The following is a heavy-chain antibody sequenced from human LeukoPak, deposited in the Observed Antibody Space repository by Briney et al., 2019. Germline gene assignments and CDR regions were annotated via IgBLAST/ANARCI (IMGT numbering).Heavy chain of an antibody. CDR2: ISPNSGAT. D-gene: IGHD1-1*01. CDR1: GYTFSDYH. J-gene: IGHJ5*02. Sequence: ASVKVSCKASGYTFSDYHMHWVRQAPGQGLEWMGRISPNSGATNYAQKFQGRVTMTRDTSISTAYMELSRLTSDDSAVYYCARVVTGTGWFDPCGQGTLVTVSS. CDR3: ARVVTGTGWFDP. V-gene: IGHV1-2*06.